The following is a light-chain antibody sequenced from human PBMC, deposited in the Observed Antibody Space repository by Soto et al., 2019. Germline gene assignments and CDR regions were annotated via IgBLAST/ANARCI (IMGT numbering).Light chain of an antibody. CDR3: QQNGDSAWT. V-gene: IGKV3-20*01. CDR2: GAS. J-gene: IGKJ1*01. CDR1: QSVTSNY. Sequence: SVLTQSPGTLSLSPGERATLSCRASQSVTSNYLAWYQQKHGQAHRLXIYGASRRATGIPERFSAIWSGTDVTITISRLEPEDCAVYDGQQNGDSAWTFGQGTKVDIK.